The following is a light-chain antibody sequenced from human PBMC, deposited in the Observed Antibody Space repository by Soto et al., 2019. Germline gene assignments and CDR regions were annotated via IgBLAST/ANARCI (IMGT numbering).Light chain of an antibody. Sequence: SVLTQPPSVSGAPGQRVTISCTGSSSNIGAGYDVHWYQQLPGTAPKLLLYGNSNRPSGVPDRFSGSKSGTSASLAITGLQAEDEADYYCQSYDSRLSDYVFGTGTRSPS. J-gene: IGLJ1*01. V-gene: IGLV1-40*01. CDR2: GNS. CDR1: SSNIGAGYD. CDR3: QSYDSRLSDYV.